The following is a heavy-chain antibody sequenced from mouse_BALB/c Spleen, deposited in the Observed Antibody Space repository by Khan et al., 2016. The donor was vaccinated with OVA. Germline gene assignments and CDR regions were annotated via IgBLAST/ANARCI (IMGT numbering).Heavy chain of an antibody. CDR1: GYSITSGYG. Sequence: EVQLQESGPGLVKPSQSLSLTCTVTGYSITSGYGWNWIRQFPGNKLEWMGYISYSGSTNYNPSLKSRISITRNTSKNQFFLQLNSVTTEDTATXYCARTARIKYWGQGTTLTVSS. D-gene: IGHD1-2*01. CDR3: ARTARIKY. CDR2: ISYSGST. J-gene: IGHJ2*01. V-gene: IGHV3-2*02.